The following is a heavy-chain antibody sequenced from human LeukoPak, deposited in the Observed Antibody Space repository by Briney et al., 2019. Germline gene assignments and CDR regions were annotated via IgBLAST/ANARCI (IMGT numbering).Heavy chain of an antibody. V-gene: IGHV3-21*01. D-gene: IGHD4-17*01. CDR1: GLHLRKYG. J-gene: IGHJ4*02. Sequence: PGGPLRLSCAVSGLHLRKYGMQWVRDAPGTALEWVSSNSSCNDYRHYADSVKGRFTISRVAAKNTMYLQMNSLRAEDTAVYYCARDPTEGPYETYGRHYFDFWGQGTLVTVSS. CDR3: ARDPTEGPYETYGRHYFDF. CDR2: NSSCNDYR.